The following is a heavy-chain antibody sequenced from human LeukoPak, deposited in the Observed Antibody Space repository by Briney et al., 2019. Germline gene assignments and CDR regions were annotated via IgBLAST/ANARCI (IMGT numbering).Heavy chain of an antibody. CDR1: GGSFSGYY. D-gene: IGHD3-3*01. CDR3: ARDLGIFGDFDY. Sequence: SETLSLTCAVYGGSFSGYYWSWIRQPPGKGLEWIGEINHSGSTNYNPSLKSRVTISVDTSKNQFSLKLNSVTAADTAIYYCARDLGIFGDFDYWGQGTLVIVSS. J-gene: IGHJ4*02. V-gene: IGHV4-34*01. CDR2: INHSGST.